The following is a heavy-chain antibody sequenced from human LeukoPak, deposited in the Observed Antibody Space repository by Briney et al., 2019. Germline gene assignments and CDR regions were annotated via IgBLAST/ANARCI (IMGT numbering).Heavy chain of an antibody. D-gene: IGHD3-10*01. CDR2: INQDGSEK. CDR1: GFIFGTYW. V-gene: IGHV3-7*03. CDR3: AKVPGWFGELFFDY. Sequence: GGSLRLSCAASGFIFGTYWMSWVRQAPGKGLEWVANINQDGSEKYYVDSVKGRFTISRDNAKNSLYLQMNSLRAEDTAVYYCAKVPGWFGELFFDYWGQGTLVTVSS. J-gene: IGHJ4*02.